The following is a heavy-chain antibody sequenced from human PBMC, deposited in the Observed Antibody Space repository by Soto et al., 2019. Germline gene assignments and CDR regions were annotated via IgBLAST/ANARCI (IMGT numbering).Heavy chain of an antibody. D-gene: IGHD2-2*01. Sequence: ASVKLSCKPSGYTFIDYYLHWVRQAPGQGLEWMGWIDPKSGRTNYAQKFQGRVTMTRDTSISTAYMELIRLTSDDTAVYYCARGPAGRNDYWGQGTLVTVSS. J-gene: IGHJ4*02. CDR1: GYTFIDYY. V-gene: IGHV1-2*02. CDR3: ARGPAGRNDY. CDR2: IDPKSGRT.